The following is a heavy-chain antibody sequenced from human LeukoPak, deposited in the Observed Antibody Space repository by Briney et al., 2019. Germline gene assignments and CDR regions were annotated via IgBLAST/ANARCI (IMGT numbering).Heavy chain of an antibody. D-gene: IGHD2-2*01. CDR3: ARGLLVVVPAARYNWLDP. Sequence: SETLSLTCAVYGGSFSGYYWSWIRQPPGKGLEWIGEINHSGSTNYNPSLKSRVTISVDTSKNQFSLKLSSVTAADTAVYYCARGLLVVVPAARYNWLDPWGQGTLVTVSS. CDR1: GGSFSGYY. V-gene: IGHV4-34*01. J-gene: IGHJ5*02. CDR2: INHSGST.